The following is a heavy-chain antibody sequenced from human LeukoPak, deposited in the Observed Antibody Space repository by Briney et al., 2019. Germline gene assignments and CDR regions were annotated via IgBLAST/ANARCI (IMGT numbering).Heavy chain of an antibody. CDR1: GYTFTGYY. J-gene: IGHJ4*02. V-gene: IGHV1-2*02. D-gene: IGHD6-6*01. CDR2: INPNSGGT. CDR3: ATIAARQFDY. Sequence: VASVKVSCKASGYTFTGYYMHWVRQAPGQGLEWMGWINPNSGGTNYAQNFQGRVTMNRDTSISTAYMEVNRPRSDDTAVYYCATIAARQFDYWGQGTLVTVSS.